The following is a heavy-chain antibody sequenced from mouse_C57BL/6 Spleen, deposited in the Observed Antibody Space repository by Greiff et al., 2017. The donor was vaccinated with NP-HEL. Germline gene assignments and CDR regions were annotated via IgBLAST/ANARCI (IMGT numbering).Heavy chain of an antibody. CDR1: GYTFTSYW. CDR2: IYPGNSDT. CDR3: TVGGSSPNWYFDV. D-gene: IGHD1-1*01. Sequence: VHVKQSGTVLARPGASVKMSCKTSGYTFTSYWMHWVKQRPGQGLEWIGAIYPGNSDTSYNQKFKGKAKLTAVTSASTAYMELSSLTNEDSAVYYCTVGGSSPNWYFDVWGTGTTVTVSS. J-gene: IGHJ1*03. V-gene: IGHV1-5*01.